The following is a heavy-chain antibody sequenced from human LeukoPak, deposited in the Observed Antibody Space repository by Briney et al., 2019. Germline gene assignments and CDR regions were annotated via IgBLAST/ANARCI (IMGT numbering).Heavy chain of an antibody. CDR2: VHLSGAS. CDR1: GGSILTTNW. Sequence: PSETLSLTRAVSGGSILTTNWWSWVRQTPGKGLEWIGEVHLSGASNYNPSLKSRVSMSIDKSKNQLSLKLTSVTAADTAMYYCARESGAFSPFGFWGQGTLVTVSS. V-gene: IGHV4-4*02. J-gene: IGHJ4*02. CDR3: ARESGAFSPFGF. D-gene: IGHD1-26*01.